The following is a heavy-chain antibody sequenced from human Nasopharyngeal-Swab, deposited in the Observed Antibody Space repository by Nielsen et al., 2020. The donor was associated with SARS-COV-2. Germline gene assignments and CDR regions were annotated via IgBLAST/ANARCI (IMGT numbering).Heavy chain of an antibody. V-gene: IGHV4-59*13. J-gene: IGHJ1*01. CDR3: ASQYYYDSSGYYLEYFQH. D-gene: IGHD3-22*01. CDR1: GGSFSSYY. CDR2: IYYSGST. Sequence: SETLSLTCAVYGGSFSSYYWSWIRQPPGKGLEWIGYIYYSGSTNYNPSLKSRVTISVDTSKNQFSLKLSSVTAADTAVYYCASQYYYDSSGYYLEYFQHWGQGTLVTVSS.